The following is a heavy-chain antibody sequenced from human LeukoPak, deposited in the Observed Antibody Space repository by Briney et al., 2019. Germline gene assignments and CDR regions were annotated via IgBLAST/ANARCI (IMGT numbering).Heavy chain of an antibody. V-gene: IGHV3-23*01. CDR2: ISESGGST. Sequence: PGGSLRLSCTASGFTFSSYAMSWVRLAPGKGLEWVSAISESGGSTSYADSVKGRFTISRDNSKSTLFLQMNSLRAEDTAVYYCAKSQTYDFWSGSDYYFDYWGQGTLVTVSS. D-gene: IGHD3-3*01. CDR1: GFTFSSYA. J-gene: IGHJ4*02. CDR3: AKSQTYDFWSGSDYYFDY.